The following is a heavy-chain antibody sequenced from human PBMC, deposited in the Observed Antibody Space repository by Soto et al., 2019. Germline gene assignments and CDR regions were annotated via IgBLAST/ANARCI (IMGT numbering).Heavy chain of an antibody. CDR1: GGSISSGGYY. CDR2: LYYSGST. J-gene: IGHJ4*02. Sequence: QVQLQESGPGLVKPSQTLSLTCTVSGGSISSGGYYWSWIRQHPGKGLEWIGYLYYSGSTYYNPSIRSRVTISVDTSKNQFSLKLSSVTAADTAVYYCARDDSSGFLDYWGQGTMVTVSS. CDR3: ARDDSSGFLDY. V-gene: IGHV4-31*03. D-gene: IGHD3-22*01.